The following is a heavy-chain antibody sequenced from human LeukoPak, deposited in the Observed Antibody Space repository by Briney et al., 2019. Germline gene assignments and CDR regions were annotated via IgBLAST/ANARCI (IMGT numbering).Heavy chain of an antibody. V-gene: IGHV3-33*01. CDR3: ARVGYSSSFGMGADYYYYYMDV. CDR2: IWYDGSNK. Sequence: GGSLRLSCAASGFTFSSYGMHWVRQAPGKGLEWVAVIWYDGSNKYYADSVKGRFTISRDNSKNTLYPQMNSLRAEDTAVYYCARVGYSSSFGMGADYYYYYMDVWGKGTTVTVSS. CDR1: GFTFSSYG. J-gene: IGHJ6*03. D-gene: IGHD6-13*01.